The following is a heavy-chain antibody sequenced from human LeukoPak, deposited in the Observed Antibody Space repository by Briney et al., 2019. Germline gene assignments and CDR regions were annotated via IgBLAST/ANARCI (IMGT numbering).Heavy chain of an antibody. CDR2: IKQDGTEK. V-gene: IGHV3-7*01. D-gene: IGHD3-10*01. CDR1: GFTFTTYW. J-gene: IGHJ4*02. CDR3: AKVAHYYYGSESYYFFEH. Sequence: GGSLRLSCTASGFTFTTYWMSWVRHPPGKGLGWVANIKQDGTEKYYVDSVKGRFTISRDNAKNSLYLQMNSLRVEDMATYYCAKVAHYYYGSESYYFFEHWGQGTPVTASS.